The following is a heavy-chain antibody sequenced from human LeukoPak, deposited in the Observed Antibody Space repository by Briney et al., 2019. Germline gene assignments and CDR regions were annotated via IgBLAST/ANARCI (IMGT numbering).Heavy chain of an antibody. V-gene: IGHV3-21*01. J-gene: IGHJ4*02. CDR2: ISSSSSYI. CDR1: GFTFSSYS. D-gene: IGHD3-16*02. CDR3: ASDFEFGGVIVKGY. Sequence: GGSLRLSCAASGFTFSSYSMNWVRQAPGKGLEWVSSISSSSSYIYYADSVKGRFTISRDNAKNSLYLQMNSLRAEDTAVYYGASDFEFGGVIVKGYWGQGTLVTVSS.